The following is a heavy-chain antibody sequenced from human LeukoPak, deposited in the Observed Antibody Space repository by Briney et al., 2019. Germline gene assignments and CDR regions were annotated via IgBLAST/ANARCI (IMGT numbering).Heavy chain of an antibody. CDR1: GFTFSSFG. J-gene: IGHJ4*02. D-gene: IGHD6-13*01. Sequence: TGGSLRLSCAASGFTFSSFGMHWVRHAPGKGLEWVAVIWYDASNKYYADSVKGRFTISRDNSKNTLYLQMNTLRDDDTAVYYCVRGVGVSRFNYLDSWGQGTLVIVSS. V-gene: IGHV3-33*01. CDR3: VRGVGVSRFNYLDS. CDR2: IWYDASNK.